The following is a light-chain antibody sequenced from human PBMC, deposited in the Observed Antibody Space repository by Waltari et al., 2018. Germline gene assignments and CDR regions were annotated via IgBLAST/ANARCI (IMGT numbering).Light chain of an antibody. V-gene: IGLV7-46*01. CDR2: DTS. CDR3: LLSYSGARVV. CDR1: TGAVTSGHY. Sequence: QAVVTQEPSLTVSPGGTVTLTCGSRTGAVTSGHYPYWFQQKPGQAPRTLIYDTSNTHSCTPARFSGSLLGGKAALTLSGAQPEDEAEYYCLLSYSGARVVFGGGTKLTVL. J-gene: IGLJ2*01.